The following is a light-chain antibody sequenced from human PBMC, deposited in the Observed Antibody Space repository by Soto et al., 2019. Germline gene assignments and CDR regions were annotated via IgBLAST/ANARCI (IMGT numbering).Light chain of an antibody. CDR1: SSDIGAYNF. Sequence: QSGLTERAAGSGCPGQSITIYCTGTSSDIGAYNFVSWYQQHPGNAPKLMLYDVNIRPSGVSNRFSGSKSGNTASLTISGLQAEDEADYYCTSWTTSTTMIFGGGTKVTVL. J-gene: IGLJ2*01. V-gene: IGLV2-14*03. CDR2: DVN. CDR3: TSWTTSTTMI.